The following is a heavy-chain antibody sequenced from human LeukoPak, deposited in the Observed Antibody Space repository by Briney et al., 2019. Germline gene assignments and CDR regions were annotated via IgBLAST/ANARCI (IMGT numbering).Heavy chain of an antibody. D-gene: IGHD2-15*01. Sequence: ASVKVSCKASGGTFSSYAITWVRQAPGRGLEWMGGIIPIFGTANNAQKFQGRVTITADESTSTAYMELSRLTSEDTAVYYCARMSGYCSGDSCYGNNWFDPWGQGTLVTVSS. V-gene: IGHV1-69*01. CDR1: GGTFSSYA. CDR3: ARMSGYCSGDSCYGNNWFDP. J-gene: IGHJ5*02. CDR2: IIPIFGTA.